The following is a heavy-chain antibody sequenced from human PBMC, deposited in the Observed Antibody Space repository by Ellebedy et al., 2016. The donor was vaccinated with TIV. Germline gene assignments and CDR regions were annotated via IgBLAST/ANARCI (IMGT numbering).Heavy chain of an antibody. Sequence: SETLSLTCTVSGDPISNSNYYWGWIRQPPGEGLEWIGTLYPSGTTHYNPSLKSRVSMPVDTSTNQFSLELKSVTVADTAVYYCVRDHYYHSSDNRFDVWGQGTLVTVSS. V-gene: IGHV4-39*02. CDR2: LYPSGTT. D-gene: IGHD3-22*01. CDR1: GDPISNSNYY. CDR3: VRDHYYHSSDNRFDV. J-gene: IGHJ3*01.